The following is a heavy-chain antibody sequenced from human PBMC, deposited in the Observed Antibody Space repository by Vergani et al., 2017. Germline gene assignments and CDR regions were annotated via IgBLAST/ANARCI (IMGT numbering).Heavy chain of an antibody. CDR1: GVTFSSYA. Sequence: QVQLVQSGAELKKPGSSVKVSCKASGVTFSSYAISWVRQAPGQGLEWVGGIIPIFGTANYEQKFQGRGTITADESTSTAYMELSSLRSENTAVYYCARDKGCSSTSCPQQRGGFDIWGQGTLVTVAS. CDR3: ARDKGCSSTSCPQQRGGFDI. D-gene: IGHD2-2*01. V-gene: IGHV1-69*01. J-gene: IGHJ4*02. CDR2: IIPIFGTA.